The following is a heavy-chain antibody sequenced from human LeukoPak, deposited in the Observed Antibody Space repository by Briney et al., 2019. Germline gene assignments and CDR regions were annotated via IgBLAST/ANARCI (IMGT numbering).Heavy chain of an antibody. D-gene: IGHD6-13*01. V-gene: IGHV4-30-2*01. Sequence: SETLSLTCTVSGVSVSSSDYYWGWIRQPPGMGLEWIGYIYHSGSTYYNPSLKSRVTISVDRSKNQFSLKLSSVTAADTAVYYCARMGAAAGTNWFDPWGQGTLVTVSS. J-gene: IGHJ5*02. CDR1: GVSVSSSDYY. CDR2: IYHSGST. CDR3: ARMGAAAGTNWFDP.